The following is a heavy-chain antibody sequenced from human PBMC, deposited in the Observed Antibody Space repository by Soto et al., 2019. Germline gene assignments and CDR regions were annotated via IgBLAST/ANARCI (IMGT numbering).Heavy chain of an antibody. J-gene: IGHJ1*01. V-gene: IGHV1-69*01. CDR2: IIPLLGIP. CDR3: ARDPRSITGTTSSEDFQH. Sequence: QAQLMQSGAEVKKPGSSVKVSCKASGGTFSGYAINWVRQAPGQGLEWMGGIIPLLGIPDYGQKFQGRITIAADESPGTAYMDLRGLRSEDTAVYYCARDPRSITGTTSSEDFQHWGQGTLVSVSS. CDR1: GGTFSGYA. D-gene: IGHD1-20*01.